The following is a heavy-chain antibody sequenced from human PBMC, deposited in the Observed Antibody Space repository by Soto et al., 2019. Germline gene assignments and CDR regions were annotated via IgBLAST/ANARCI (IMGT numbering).Heavy chain of an antibody. CDR2: IYYSGST. CDR3: ARLTVGDYMFSF. J-gene: IGHJ4*02. Sequence: SETLSLTCTVSGGFISSSSHYWGWIRQPPGKGLEWIGSIYYSGSTYYNPSLKSRVTISVDTSKNQFSLRLSSVTAADTAVYYCARLTVGDYMFSFWGQGTQVTVSS. D-gene: IGHD4-17*01. CDR1: GGFISSSSHY. V-gene: IGHV4-39*01.